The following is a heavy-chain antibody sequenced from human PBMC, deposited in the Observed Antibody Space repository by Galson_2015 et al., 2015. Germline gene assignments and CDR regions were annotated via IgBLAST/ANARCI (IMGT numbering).Heavy chain of an antibody. Sequence: PALVKPTQTLTLTCTFSGFSLSTSGMCVGWIRQPPGKALEWLARIDWEDDKYYSTSLKTRHTISKDTSKNQVVLTMTNMDPVDTATYYCARTVAGNLRDAFDIWGQGTMVTVSS. D-gene: IGHD6-19*01. CDR2: IDWEDDK. V-gene: IGHV2-70*11. CDR3: ARTVAGNLRDAFDI. J-gene: IGHJ3*02. CDR1: GFSLSTSGMC.